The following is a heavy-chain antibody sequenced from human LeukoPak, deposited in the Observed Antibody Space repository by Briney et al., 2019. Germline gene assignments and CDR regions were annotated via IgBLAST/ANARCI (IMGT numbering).Heavy chain of an antibody. Sequence: PGGSLRLSCAASGFTVSSNYMTWVRQAPGKGLEWVSIIYSGGSTSYADSVKGRFTISRDNSKNTLYLQMNSLRAEDTAVYYCARGGAAAENWFDPWGQGTLVTVSS. CDR3: ARGGAAAENWFDP. D-gene: IGHD6-13*01. CDR2: IYSGGST. CDR1: GFTVSSNY. J-gene: IGHJ5*02. V-gene: IGHV3-53*01.